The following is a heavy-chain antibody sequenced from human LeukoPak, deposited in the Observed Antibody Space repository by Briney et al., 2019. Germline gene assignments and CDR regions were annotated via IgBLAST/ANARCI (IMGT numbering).Heavy chain of an antibody. V-gene: IGHV3-48*01. J-gene: IGHJ6*03. CDR1: EFTFSSYS. CDR2: ISNGSGNR. CDR3: ARAAKWEFYHYYMDV. D-gene: IGHD1-26*01. Sequence: GGSLRLSCVASEFTFSSYSMIWVRQAPGKGLEWISYISNGSGNRYYADSVKGRFTISRDNAKNLLYLQMNNLRADDTAVYYCARAAKWEFYHYYMDVWGKGTTVAVSS.